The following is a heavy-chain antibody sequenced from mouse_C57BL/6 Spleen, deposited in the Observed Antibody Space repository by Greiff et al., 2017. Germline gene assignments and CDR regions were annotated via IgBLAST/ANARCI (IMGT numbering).Heavy chain of an antibody. D-gene: IGHD1-2*01. CDR3: ARDYGQYYFDY. J-gene: IGHJ2*01. CDR1: GFTFSDYG. V-gene: IGHV5-17*01. CDR2: ISSGSSTI. Sequence: EVKLVESGGGLVKPGGSLKLSCAASGFTFSDYGMHWVRQAPEKGLEWVAYISSGSSTIYYADTVKGRFTISRDNAKNTLFLQMTSLRSEDTAMYYCARDYGQYYFDYWGQGTTLTVSS.